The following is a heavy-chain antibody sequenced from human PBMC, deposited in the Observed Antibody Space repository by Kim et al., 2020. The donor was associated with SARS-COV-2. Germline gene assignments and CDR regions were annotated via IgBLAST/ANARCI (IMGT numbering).Heavy chain of an antibody. CDR3: ARGIYYGSGSDAYYYGMDV. Sequence: ASVKVSCKASGYTFTSYDINWVRQATGQGLECMGWMNPNSGNTGYAQKFQGRVTMTRNTSISTAYMELSSLRSEDTAVYYCARGIYYGSGSDAYYYGMDVWGQGTPVTVSS. CDR2: MNPNSGNT. J-gene: IGHJ6*02. V-gene: IGHV1-8*01. CDR1: GYTFTSYD. D-gene: IGHD3-10*01.